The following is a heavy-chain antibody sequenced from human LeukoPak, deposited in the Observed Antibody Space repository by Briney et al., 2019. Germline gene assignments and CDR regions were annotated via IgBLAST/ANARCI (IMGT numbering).Heavy chain of an antibody. V-gene: IGHV4-59*01. CDR1: GGSISSYY. J-gene: IGHJ3*01. D-gene: IGHD4-11*01. Sequence: SETLSLTCTVSGGSISSYYWSWIRQPPGKGLEWIGYIYYSGSTNYNPSLKSRVTISVDTSKNQFSLKLSSVTAADTAVYYCARHVTVTYDAFDLWGQGTMVTVSS. CDR2: IYYSGST. CDR3: ARHVTVTYDAFDL.